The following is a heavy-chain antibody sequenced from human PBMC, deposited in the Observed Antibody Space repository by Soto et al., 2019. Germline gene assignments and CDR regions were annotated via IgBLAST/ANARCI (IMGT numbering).Heavy chain of an antibody. D-gene: IGHD3-9*01. J-gene: IGHJ5*02. CDR3: ARPRIFCLVIIFFPGFDP. CDR1: GGSISSYY. V-gene: IGHV4-59*08. CDR2: IYYSGST. Sequence: SETLSLTCTVSGGSISSYYWSWIRQPPGKGLEWIGYIYYSGSTNYNPSLKGRVTISVDTSKNQFSLRLSSVTAADTAVYYCARPRIFCLVIIFFPGFDPWGQGTLVTVSS.